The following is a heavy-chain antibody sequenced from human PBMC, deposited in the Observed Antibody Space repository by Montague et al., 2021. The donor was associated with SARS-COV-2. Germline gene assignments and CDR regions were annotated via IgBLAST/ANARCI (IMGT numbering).Heavy chain of an antibody. CDR2: XXWXXXK. J-gene: IGHJ5*01. CDR3: THSSGVDWLPRDWFDS. D-gene: IGHD3-9*01. Sequence: PALVQPTPTLTLTCTFSGFSLSTIGVGAGWIRPPPGKALEWLAXXXWXXXKRXSPFLRSRLTITKDTSKNSVVLTMTNMDPVDTATYSCTHSSGVDWLPRDWFDSWDQGTLVTVSS. CDR1: GFSLSTIGVG. V-gene: IGHV2-5*02.